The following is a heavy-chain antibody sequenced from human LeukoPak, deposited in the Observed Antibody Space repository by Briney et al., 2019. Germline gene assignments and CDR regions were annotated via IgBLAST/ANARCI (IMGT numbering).Heavy chain of an antibody. V-gene: IGHV3-30*02. D-gene: IGHD6-6*01. CDR1: RFTFSNYG. Sequence: GGSLRLSCAASRFTFSNYGMHWVRQAPGKGLEWVAFIRYDGSNKYYADSVKGRFTISRDNSKDTLYLQLNSLRAEDTAAYYCAKDSARDNYYYYYMDVWGEGTTVTVSS. CDR3: AKDSARDNYYYYYMDV. CDR2: IRYDGSNK. J-gene: IGHJ6*03.